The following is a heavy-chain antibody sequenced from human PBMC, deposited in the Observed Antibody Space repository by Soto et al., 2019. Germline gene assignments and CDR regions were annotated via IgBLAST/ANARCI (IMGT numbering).Heavy chain of an antibody. Sequence: QVQLVQSGAEVKKPGSSVKVSCKASGGTFSSYAISWVRQAPGQGLEWMGGIIPIFGTVNYAQKFQGRVTITADESTSTAYMELSSLRSEDTAVYYCARSRRWELPGPYYYYYGMDVWGQGTTVTVSS. D-gene: IGHD1-26*01. CDR3: ARSRRWELPGPYYYYYGMDV. CDR1: GGTFSSYA. CDR2: IIPIFGTV. V-gene: IGHV1-69*01. J-gene: IGHJ6*02.